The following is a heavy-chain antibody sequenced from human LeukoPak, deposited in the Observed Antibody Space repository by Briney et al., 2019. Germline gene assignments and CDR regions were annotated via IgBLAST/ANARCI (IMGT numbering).Heavy chain of an antibody. CDR2: INHSGST. Sequence: SETLSLTCAVYGGSFSGYYWSWICQPPGKGLEWIGEINHSGSTNYNPSLKSRVTISVDTSKNQFSLKLSSVTAADTAVYYCALLWFGAKYDYWGQGTLVTVSS. V-gene: IGHV4-34*01. CDR3: ALLWFGAKYDY. J-gene: IGHJ4*02. D-gene: IGHD3-10*01. CDR1: GGSFSGYY.